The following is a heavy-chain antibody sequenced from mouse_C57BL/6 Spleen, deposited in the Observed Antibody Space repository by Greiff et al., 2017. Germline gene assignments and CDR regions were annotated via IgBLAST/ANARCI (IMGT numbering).Heavy chain of an antibody. CDR3: ARYNPRVYAMDY. J-gene: IGHJ4*01. CDR2: IRNKANGYTT. CDR1: GFTFTDYY. Sequence: EVQLVESGGGLVQPGGSLSLSCAASGFTFTDYYMSWVRQPPGKALEWLGFIRNKANGYTTEYSASVKGRFTISRDNSQSILYLQMNALRAEDSATYYCARYNPRVYAMDYWGQGTSVTVSS. V-gene: IGHV7-3*01.